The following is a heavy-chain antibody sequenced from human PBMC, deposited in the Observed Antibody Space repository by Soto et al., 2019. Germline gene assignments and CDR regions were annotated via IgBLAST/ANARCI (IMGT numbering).Heavy chain of an antibody. CDR3: ARNLMIVVVTDLRYYYYGMDV. J-gene: IGHJ6*02. CDR2: IRAYNGNT. Sequence: QFQLVQYVADVKKPGASVKVSCKASGYTCTIYGISWVRPAPAQGLEWRGWIRAYNGNTNYATKLQGRVTMTTGTSTSTDYMALRSLRSDDTAVYYCARNLMIVVVTDLRYYYYGMDVWGQGTTVTVSS. V-gene: IGHV1-18*01. CDR1: GYTCTIYG. D-gene: IGHD3-22*01.